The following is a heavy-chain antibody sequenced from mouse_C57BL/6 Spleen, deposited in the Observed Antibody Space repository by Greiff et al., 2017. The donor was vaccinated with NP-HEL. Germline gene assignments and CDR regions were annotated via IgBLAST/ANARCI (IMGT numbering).Heavy chain of an antibody. Sequence: VKLVESGAELVKPGASVKISCKASGYAFSSYWMNWVKQRPGKGLEWIGQIYPGDGDTNYNGKFKGKATLTAVKSSSTAYMQLSSLTSEDSAVYFCARGGDYYGSSYDFDYWGQGTTLTVSS. CDR1: GYAFSSYW. CDR3: ARGGDYYGSSYDFDY. V-gene: IGHV1-80*01. D-gene: IGHD1-1*01. CDR2: IYPGDGDT. J-gene: IGHJ2*01.